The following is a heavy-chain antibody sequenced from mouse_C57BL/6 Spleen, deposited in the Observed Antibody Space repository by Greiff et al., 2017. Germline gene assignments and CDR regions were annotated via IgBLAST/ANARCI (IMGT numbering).Heavy chain of an antibody. D-gene: IGHD1-1*01. CDR1: GYTFTSYW. CDR2: IDPSDSYT. V-gene: IGHV1-69*01. CDR3: ARRSSYYYGSSYDFDY. Sequence: QVHVKQPGAELVMPGASVKLSCKASGYTFTSYWMHWVKQRPGQGLEWIGEIDPSDSYTNYNQKFKGKSTLTVDKSSSTAYMQLSSLTSEDSAVYYCARRSSYYYGSSYDFDYWGQGTTLTVSS. J-gene: IGHJ2*01.